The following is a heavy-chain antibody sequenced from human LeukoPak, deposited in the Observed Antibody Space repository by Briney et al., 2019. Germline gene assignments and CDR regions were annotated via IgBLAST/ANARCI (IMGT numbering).Heavy chain of an antibody. Sequence: SETLSLTCAVYGGSFSGYYWSWIRQPPGKGLEWIGEINHSGSTNYNPSLKSRVTISVDTSKNQFSLKLSSVTAADTAVYYCARTGVVAPIDYWGQGTLVTVSS. D-gene: IGHD3-22*01. CDR3: ARTGVVAPIDY. J-gene: IGHJ4*02. V-gene: IGHV4-34*01. CDR1: GGSFSGYY. CDR2: INHSGST.